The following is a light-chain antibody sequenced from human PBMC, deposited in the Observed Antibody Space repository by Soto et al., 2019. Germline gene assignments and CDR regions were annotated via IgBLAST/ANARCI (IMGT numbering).Light chain of an antibody. CDR2: GAS. CDR3: QQYGTSPWT. Sequence: EIVLTQSPGTLSLSPGERATLSCRASQSVTRDYLAWYQQKPGQAPRVLIYGASSRATGIPDRFSGSGSGTDFTLTISRLEPEDFAVYYCQQYGTSPWTFGQGTKVEIK. J-gene: IGKJ1*01. CDR1: QSVTRDY. V-gene: IGKV3-20*01.